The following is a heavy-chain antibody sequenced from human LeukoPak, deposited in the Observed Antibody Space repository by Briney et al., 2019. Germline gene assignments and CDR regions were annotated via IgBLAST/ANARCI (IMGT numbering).Heavy chain of an antibody. D-gene: IGHD6-19*01. V-gene: IGHV3-23*01. J-gene: IGHJ3*02. Sequence: GGSLRLSCAASGFTFSSYDMNWVRQAPGKGLEWVSGISGRGGSTYYADSVKGRLTISRDNSKNTLYLQMNSLRAEDTAVYYCAKDSSTIAVAGDNAFDIWGQGTMVSVSS. CDR1: GFTFSSYD. CDR3: AKDSSTIAVAGDNAFDI. CDR2: ISGRGGST.